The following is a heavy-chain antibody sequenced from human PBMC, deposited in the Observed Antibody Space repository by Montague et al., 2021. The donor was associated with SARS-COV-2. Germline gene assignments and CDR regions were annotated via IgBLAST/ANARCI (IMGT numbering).Heavy chain of an antibody. D-gene: IGHD2-8*01. CDR2: TNYSGST. CDR1: GASMSGYY. J-gene: IGHJ4*02. V-gene: IGHV4-59*01. CDR3: ARGQRVNGVLPHFDY. Sequence: SETLSLTCSVYGASMSGYYWTWVRQPPGKGLQWIGYTNYSGSTSYDPSLQSRLTMTVDSSKNQFTLSLRSVTAADSAVYYCARGQRVNGVLPHFDYWGQGVSVTVSS.